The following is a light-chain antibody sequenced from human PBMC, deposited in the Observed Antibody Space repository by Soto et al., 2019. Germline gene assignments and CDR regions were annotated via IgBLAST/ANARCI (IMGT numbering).Light chain of an antibody. CDR3: QHSSMFPRYT. V-gene: IGKV1-39*01. CDR2: ASS. Sequence: DVPISPSPSSLSASVGDKVTITCRASQSIATHLNWYQHKPGRPPRLLIFASSILQEGVPSRFSGSGSDTYFTFTIDSLLPEDFATYYCQHSSMFPRYTFGQGTRL. CDR1: QSIATH. J-gene: IGKJ2*01.